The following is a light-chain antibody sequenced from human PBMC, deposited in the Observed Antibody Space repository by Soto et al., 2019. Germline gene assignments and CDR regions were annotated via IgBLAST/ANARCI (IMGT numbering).Light chain of an antibody. CDR2: TVS. J-gene: IGLJ1*01. V-gene: IGLV2-14*01. CDR1: SSDVGLYDY. CDR3: SSYTSESSYV. Sequence: QSVLTQPASVSGSPAQTITISCTGTSSDVGLYDYVSWYQQHPGKAPQLMIYTVSNRPSGVSNRFSASKSGNTAPLFISWLQAEYEADYYCSSYTSESSYVFGYGTKVTV.